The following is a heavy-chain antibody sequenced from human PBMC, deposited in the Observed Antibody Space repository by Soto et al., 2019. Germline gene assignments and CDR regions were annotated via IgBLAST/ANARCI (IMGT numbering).Heavy chain of an antibody. V-gene: IGHV3-30*03. D-gene: IGHD6-19*01. Sequence: HPGGSLRLSCAASGFTFTTYGMHWVRQAPGKGLEWVAVIPYDGTNKFYEDSVDGRFTISRDNSKNMLFLQMNSLRTEDTAVYYCARGTPYSSGWYYFDFWGQGTLVTVSS. J-gene: IGHJ4*02. CDR1: GFTFTTYG. CDR3: ARGTPYSSGWYYFDF. CDR2: IPYDGTNK.